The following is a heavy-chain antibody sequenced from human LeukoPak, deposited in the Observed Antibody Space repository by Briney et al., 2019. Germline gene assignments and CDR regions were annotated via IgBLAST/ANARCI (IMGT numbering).Heavy chain of an antibody. Sequence: GGSLRLSCAASGFTFNSYGMHWVRQAPGKGLDWVAVIAYDGSNKYYPDSVRGRFTISRDNSKDTLYLQLNSLRAEDTAVYYCARCYGGSCYMDCWGQGTLVTVSS. D-gene: IGHD2-15*01. J-gene: IGHJ4*02. V-gene: IGHV3-30*03. CDR3: ARCYGGSCYMDC. CDR2: IAYDGSNK. CDR1: GFTFNSYG.